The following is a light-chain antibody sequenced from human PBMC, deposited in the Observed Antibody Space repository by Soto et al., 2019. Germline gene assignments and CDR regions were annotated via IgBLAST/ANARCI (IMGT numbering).Light chain of an antibody. CDR1: QSITTW. J-gene: IGKJ2*01. CDR2: KAT. Sequence: DIQMTQSPSTLSASVGDRVTITCRASQSITTWLAWYQQKPGKAPKLLIYKATYLQSGVPSRFSGSGSGTELSLTISSLQPDDFAIYYCQQYNDYQYTFGQGTKLEIK. V-gene: IGKV1-5*03. CDR3: QQYNDYQYT.